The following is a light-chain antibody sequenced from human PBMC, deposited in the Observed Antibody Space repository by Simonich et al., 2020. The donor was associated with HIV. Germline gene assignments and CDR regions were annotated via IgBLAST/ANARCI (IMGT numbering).Light chain of an antibody. CDR3: GTWDSSLSAGV. CDR1: SSNIGNNY. CDR2: DNN. Sequence: QSVLTQPPSVSAAPGQKVTISCSGSSSNIGNNYLSWYQQLPGTAPKLLIYDNNKRPAGIPDRFSGSKSGTSATLGITGLQTGDEADYYCGTWDSSLSAGVFGGGTQLTVL. J-gene: IGLJ7*01. V-gene: IGLV1-51*01.